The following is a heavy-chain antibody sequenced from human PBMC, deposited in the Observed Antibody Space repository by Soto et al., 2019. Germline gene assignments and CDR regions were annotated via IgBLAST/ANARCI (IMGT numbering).Heavy chain of an antibody. CDR2: IYPGDSDT. CDR3: ARHKQYYYGSGSHFWYYYYGMDV. V-gene: IGHV5-51*01. D-gene: IGHD3-10*01. J-gene: IGHJ6*02. CDR1: GYSFTSYW. Sequence: GESLKISCKGSGYSFTSYWIGWVRQMPGKGLEWMGIIYPGDSDTRYSPSFQGQVTISADKSISTAYLQWSSLKASDTAMYYCARHKQYYYGSGSHFWYYYYGMDVWGQGPTVTVSS.